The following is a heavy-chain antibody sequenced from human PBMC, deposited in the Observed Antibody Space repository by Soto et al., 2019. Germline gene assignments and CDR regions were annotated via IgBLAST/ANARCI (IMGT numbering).Heavy chain of an antibody. CDR3: ATWLQREHAFDV. CDR2: LYDTDGT. CDR1: GFSFSGKNY. J-gene: IGHJ3*01. Sequence: DVQLEESGGGLIQPGGSLRLSCAASGFSFSGKNYLTWVRQAPGKGLEWVSALYDTDGTYYADSVKGRLSVSRDNSKNTFYLQLHSLRPDDTALYFCATWLQREHAFDVWGLGTMVTVSS. V-gene: IGHV3-53*01. D-gene: IGHD1-1*01.